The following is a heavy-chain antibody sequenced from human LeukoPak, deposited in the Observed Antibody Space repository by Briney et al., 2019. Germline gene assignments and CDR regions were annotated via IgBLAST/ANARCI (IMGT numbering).Heavy chain of an antibody. CDR2: ISAYNGNT. D-gene: IGHD3-22*01. CDR1: GYTFTSYG. Sequence: GASVKVSCKASGYTFTSYGISWVRQAPGQGLEWMGWISAYNGNTNYAQKLQGRVTMTTDTSTSTAYMELRSLRSDDTAVYYCARDPRGTYYYDSSGYSHRNYFDYWGQGTLVTVSS. V-gene: IGHV1-18*01. CDR3: ARDPRGTYYYDSSGYSHRNYFDY. J-gene: IGHJ4*02.